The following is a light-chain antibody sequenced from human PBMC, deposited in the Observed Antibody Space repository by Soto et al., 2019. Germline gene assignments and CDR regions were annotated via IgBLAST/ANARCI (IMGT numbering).Light chain of an antibody. CDR1: QSISSS. CDR3: HQYNNWPLT. J-gene: IGKJ4*01. CDR2: GAS. V-gene: IGKV3-15*01. Sequence: EIVMTQSPATLSVSPGERATLSCRASQSISSSLAWYQQKPGQAPRLLIYGASTRATGVPARFSGSWSGTEFTLTISSLQSEDFAVYYCHQYNNWPLTFGGGTKVEIK.